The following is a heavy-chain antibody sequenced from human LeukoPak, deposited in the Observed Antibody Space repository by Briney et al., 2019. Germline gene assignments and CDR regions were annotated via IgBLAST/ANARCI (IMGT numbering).Heavy chain of an antibody. CDR2: IWYDGSNK. D-gene: IGHD3-3*01. J-gene: IGHJ4*02. V-gene: IGHV3-33*01. Sequence: PGRSLRLSCAASGFTFSSYGMHWVRQAPGKGLEWVAVIWYDGSNKYYADSVKGRFTISRDNSKNTLYLQMNSLRAEDTAVYYCASERGPYDFWSGYYLWGQGTLVTVSS. CDR3: ASERGPYDFWSGYYL. CDR1: GFTFSSYG.